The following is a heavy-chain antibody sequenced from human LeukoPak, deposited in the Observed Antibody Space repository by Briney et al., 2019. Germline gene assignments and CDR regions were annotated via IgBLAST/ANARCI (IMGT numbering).Heavy chain of an antibody. J-gene: IGHJ4*02. V-gene: IGHV4-59*01. CDR2: IYYSGST. Sequence: PSETLFLTCTVSGGSISSYYWSWIRQPPWKGLEWVGYIYYSGSTNYNPSLKSRVTISVDTSKNQFSLKLSSVTAADTAVYYCARVSTEYSYGYLYFDYWGQGTLVTVSS. CDR1: GGSISSYY. D-gene: IGHD5-18*01. CDR3: ARVSTEYSYGYLYFDY.